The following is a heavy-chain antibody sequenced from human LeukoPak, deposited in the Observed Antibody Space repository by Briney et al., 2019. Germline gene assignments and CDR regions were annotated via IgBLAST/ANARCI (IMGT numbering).Heavy chain of an antibody. J-gene: IGHJ1*01. Sequence: PSETLSLTCTVSGVSISSYYWSWIRQPPGKGLEWIGYIYHSGSTNYKPSLESRVTISLDTSKNQFSLKLTSVTAADTAVYYCARGSSGRDIWGQGTLVTVSS. CDR1: GVSISSYY. CDR3: ARGSSGRDI. V-gene: IGHV4-59*01. D-gene: IGHD6-19*01. CDR2: IYHSGST.